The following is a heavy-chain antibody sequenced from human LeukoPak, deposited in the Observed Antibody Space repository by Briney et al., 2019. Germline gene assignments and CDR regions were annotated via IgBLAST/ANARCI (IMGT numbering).Heavy chain of an antibody. CDR1: GFTFSIYA. J-gene: IGHJ4*02. D-gene: IGHD6-19*01. CDR3: AGSIAVAGTIDY. V-gene: IGHV3-23*01. CDR2: ISASGGST. Sequence: PGGSLRLSCAASGFTFSIYAMSWVRQAPGKGLEWVSGISASGGSTYYADSVKGRFTISRDNSKNTLYLQMNSLRAEDTAVYYCAGSIAVAGTIDYWGQGTLVTVSS.